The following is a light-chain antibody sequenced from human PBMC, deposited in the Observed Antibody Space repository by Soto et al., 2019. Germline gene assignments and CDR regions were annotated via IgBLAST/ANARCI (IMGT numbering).Light chain of an antibody. V-gene: IGLV2-14*01. CDR3: SANTARRTLV. Sequence: QSALTQPASVSGTAGQSITISCSGTMRDVGAYNLVSWYQQHPATAPKLIIYKLRNRPSGISSRFSGTRSDNTASLTISGLQPENEGNYYCSANTARRTLVFGGGTKLTVL. CDR2: KLR. J-gene: IGLJ3*02. CDR1: MRDVGAYNL.